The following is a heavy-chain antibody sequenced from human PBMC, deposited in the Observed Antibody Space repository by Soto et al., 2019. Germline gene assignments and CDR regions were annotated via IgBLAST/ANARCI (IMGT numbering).Heavy chain of an antibody. CDR1: GFSFSTFA. V-gene: IGHV3-23*01. Sequence: EVQILESGGGLIQPGGSLRLSCAASGFSFSTFAMTWVRQAPGKGLEWVSTIISTGISTYYADSVKGRFTISRANSKNTLYLQRNSLRGEDSAVYYCAKGNYGDYGGFHPWSQGTLVTVSS. J-gene: IGHJ5*02. CDR2: IISTGIST. D-gene: IGHD4-17*01. CDR3: AKGNYGDYGGFHP.